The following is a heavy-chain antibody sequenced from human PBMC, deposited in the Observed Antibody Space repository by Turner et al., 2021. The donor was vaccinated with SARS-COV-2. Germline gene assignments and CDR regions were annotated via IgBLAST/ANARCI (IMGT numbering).Heavy chain of an antibody. CDR1: GGTFSSYV. V-gene: IGHV1-69*01. CDR2: IIPIFGTA. Sequence: VQLAQSGAAVKNPGSSVKVSCKASGGTFSSYVISWVRPAPGQGLEWMGGIIPIFGTANYEQKIEGRVSITADESTSTAYMELSSLRSEDTAVYYCARVYSGSYYGGYYYYGMDVWGQGTTVTVSS. CDR3: ARVYSGSYYGGYYYYGMDV. D-gene: IGHD1-26*01. J-gene: IGHJ6*02.